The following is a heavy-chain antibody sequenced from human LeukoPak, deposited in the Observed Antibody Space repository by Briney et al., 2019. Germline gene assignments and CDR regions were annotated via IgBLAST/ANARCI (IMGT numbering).Heavy chain of an antibody. Sequence: GASVKVSCKASGGTFSSYAISWVRQAPGQGLEWMGRIIPIFGIANYAQKFQGRVTITADKSTSTAYMELSSLRSEDTAVYYCARAPTMIVGWFDPWGQGTLVTVSP. V-gene: IGHV1-69*04. D-gene: IGHD3-22*01. J-gene: IGHJ5*02. CDR2: IIPIFGIA. CDR1: GGTFSSYA. CDR3: ARAPTMIVGWFDP.